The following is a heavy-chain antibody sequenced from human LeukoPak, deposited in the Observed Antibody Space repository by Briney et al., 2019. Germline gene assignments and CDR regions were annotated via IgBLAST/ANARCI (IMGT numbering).Heavy chain of an antibody. CDR3: STGGGTNDF. V-gene: IGHV3-15*01. Sequence: GGSLRLSCVVSGFSFNSAWVGWVRQAPGKGLEWVGRVKAKTDGGTADYAAPVKGRFTISRDDSKNTVFLQMDSLKIEDTAVYFCSTGGGTNDFWGQGALVTVSS. CDR2: VKAKTDGGTA. CDR1: GFSFNSAW. D-gene: IGHD1-1*01. J-gene: IGHJ4*02.